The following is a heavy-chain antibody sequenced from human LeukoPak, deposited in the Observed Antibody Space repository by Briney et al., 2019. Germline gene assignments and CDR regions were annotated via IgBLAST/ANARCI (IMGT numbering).Heavy chain of an antibody. Sequence: PGGSLRLSCAASGFTFSSYAMSWVRQAPGKGLEWVSSISSGSSYISYADSVKGRFTISRDNARNSLFLQMSSLRAEDTAVYYCARDLNGDYCFDYWGQGTLVTVSS. CDR1: GFTFSSYA. V-gene: IGHV3-21*01. CDR3: ARDLNGDYCFDY. CDR2: ISSGSSYI. D-gene: IGHD4-17*01. J-gene: IGHJ4*02.